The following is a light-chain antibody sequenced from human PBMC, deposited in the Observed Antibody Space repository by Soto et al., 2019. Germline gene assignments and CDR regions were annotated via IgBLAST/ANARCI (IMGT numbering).Light chain of an antibody. J-gene: IGLJ2*01. V-gene: IGLV2-8*01. CDR1: SSDVGGYNY. CDR2: EVN. Sequence: QSALTQPPSASGSPGQSVTISCTGTSSDVGGYNYVSWYQQHPGKAPKLLIYEVNKRPSGVPDRFSGSKSGNTASLTVAGLQAENESEYYFSSYAGNNLGVFGGGTKLTVL. CDR3: SSYAGNNLGV.